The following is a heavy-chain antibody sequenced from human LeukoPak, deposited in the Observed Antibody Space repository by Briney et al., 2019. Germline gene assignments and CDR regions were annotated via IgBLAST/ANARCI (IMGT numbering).Heavy chain of an antibody. V-gene: IGHV3-23*01. CDR1: GITLSNYG. CDR2: ISDSGGST. CDR3: AKRGVVIRVILVGFHKQAYYFDS. Sequence: GGSLRLSCAVSGITLSNYGMSWVRQAPGKGLEWVAGISDSGGSTSYADSVKGRFTISRDNPKNTLFLQVNSLRVEDTAVYFCAKRGVVIRVILVGFHKQAYYFDSWGQGALVTVSS. D-gene: IGHD3-22*01. J-gene: IGHJ4*02.